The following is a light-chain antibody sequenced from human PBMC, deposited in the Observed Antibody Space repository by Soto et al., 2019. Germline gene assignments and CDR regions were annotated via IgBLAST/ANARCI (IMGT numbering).Light chain of an antibody. V-gene: IGKV3-15*01. J-gene: IGKJ3*01. CDR2: GAS. CDR3: QQYTNWPPDST. Sequence: EIVMTQSPATLSVSPGERATLSCRASQSVSSNLAWYQQKPGQTPRLLIYGASTRATGIPARFSGSGSGTEFTLTISSLQSEDFAVYYCQQYTNWPPDSTFGPGTKVDIK. CDR1: QSVSSN.